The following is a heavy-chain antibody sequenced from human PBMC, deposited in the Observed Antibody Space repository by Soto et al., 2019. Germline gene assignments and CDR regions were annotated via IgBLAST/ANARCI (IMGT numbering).Heavy chain of an antibody. Sequence: PGWSLRLSCAASGFTFSNYAMSWVRQAPGKGLEWVSSISGRGGTRYHADYVKGRFTISRDNSKNTLYLQMNSLRADDTAVYYCAKDQTVYPYGMDVWGQGPTVTGAS. D-gene: IGHD2-2*02. J-gene: IGHJ6*02. CDR1: GFTFSNYA. CDR3: AKDQTVYPYGMDV. V-gene: IGHV3-23*01. CDR2: ISGRGGTR.